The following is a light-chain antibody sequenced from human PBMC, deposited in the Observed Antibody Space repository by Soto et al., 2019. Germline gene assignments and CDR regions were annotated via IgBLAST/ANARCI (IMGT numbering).Light chain of an antibody. CDR1: QDISNY. Sequence: DIQMTQSPSSLSASVGDRVTITCQASQDISNYLNWYQQKPGKAPKLLIYDASNLETGVPSRFSGSGSGTDFTFTISSLQPEDSATYYCQHVYSFPHTFGQGTKLEV. CDR2: DAS. V-gene: IGKV1-33*01. J-gene: IGKJ2*01. CDR3: QHVYSFPHT.